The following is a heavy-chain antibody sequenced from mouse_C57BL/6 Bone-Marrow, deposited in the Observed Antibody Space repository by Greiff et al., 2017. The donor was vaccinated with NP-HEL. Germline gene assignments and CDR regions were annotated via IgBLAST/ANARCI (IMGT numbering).Heavy chain of an antibody. CDR2: ISDGGSYT. V-gene: IGHV5-4*03. D-gene: IGHD3-2*02. CDR3: ARGGSSGPYYFDY. CDR1: GFTFSSYA. J-gene: IGHJ2*01. Sequence: EVKVEESGGGLVKPGGSLKLSCAASGFTFSSYAMSWVRQTPEKRLEWVATISDGGSYTYYPDNVKGRFTISRDNAKNNLYLQMSHLKSEDTAMYYCARGGSSGPYYFDYGGQGTTLTVSS.